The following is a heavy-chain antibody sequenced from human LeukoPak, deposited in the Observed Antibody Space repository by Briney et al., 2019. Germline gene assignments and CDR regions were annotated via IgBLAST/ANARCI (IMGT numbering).Heavy chain of an antibody. CDR2: ISGDGGST. CDR3: AKVTRGSYYYMDV. V-gene: IGHV3-43*02. J-gene: IGHJ6*03. Sequence: GESLRLSCAASGFTFDDYAMHWVRQAPWKGLEWVSLISGDGGSTYYADSVKGRFTIARDNSKNSLYLQMNSLRTEDTALYYCAKVTRGSYYYMDVWGKGTTVTVSS. CDR1: GFTFDDYA. D-gene: IGHD1/OR15-1a*01.